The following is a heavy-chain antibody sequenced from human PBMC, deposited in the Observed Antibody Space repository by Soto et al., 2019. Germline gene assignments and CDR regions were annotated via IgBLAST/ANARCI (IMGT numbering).Heavy chain of an antibody. CDR2: IYYSGGT. CDR1: GGCISSGGYY. CDR3: ARDQGYYDSSGYFDY. J-gene: IGHJ4*01. D-gene: IGHD3-22*01. Sequence: SETLSLTCTVSGGCISSGGYYWSWIRHPPGKGLEWIGYIYYSGGTNYNPSLKNRVTISKDTSANHFSLNLSSVTAADTAIYYCARDQGYYDSSGYFDYWGHGTLVTVSS. V-gene: IGHV4-61*03.